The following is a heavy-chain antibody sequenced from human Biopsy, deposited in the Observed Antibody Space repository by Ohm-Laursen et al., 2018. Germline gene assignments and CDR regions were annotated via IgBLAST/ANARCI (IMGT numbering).Heavy chain of an antibody. CDR2: ISFDGSDQ. CDR1: RFTFSTYG. CDR3: VKDRGAAGTDYYYGMDV. Sequence: SLRLSCSASRFTFSTYGMHWVRQAPGKGLEWVAVISFDGSDQRYADSAKGRFTISRDNSKNTLYLQMNSLRAEDTAVFYCVKDRGAAGTDYYYGMDVWGQGTTVTVSS. V-gene: IGHV3-30*18. D-gene: IGHD6-13*01. J-gene: IGHJ6*01.